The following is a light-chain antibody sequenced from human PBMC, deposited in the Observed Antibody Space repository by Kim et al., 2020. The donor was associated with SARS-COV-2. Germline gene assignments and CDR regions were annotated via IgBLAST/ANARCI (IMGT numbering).Light chain of an antibody. J-gene: IGKJ1*01. V-gene: IGKV1-5*03. CDR2: KTS. CDR3: QRYNTPPWT. Sequence: SASSGDSVTITCRASQSISTWLAWYQQKPGRAPKLLIHKTSSLEPGVSSRFSGSGSGTEFTLTISSLQPDDYATYYCQRYNTPPWTFGQGTKLEI. CDR1: QSISTW.